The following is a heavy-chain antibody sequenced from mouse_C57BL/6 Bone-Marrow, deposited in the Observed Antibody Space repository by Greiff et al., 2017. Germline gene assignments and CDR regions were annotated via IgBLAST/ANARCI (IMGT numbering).Heavy chain of an antibody. CDR3: ASKDFDV. CDR1: GYTFTSYG. J-gene: IGHJ1*03. V-gene: IGHV1-81*01. Sequence: VKLVESGAELARPGASVKLSCKASGYTFTSYGISWVKQRTGQGLEWIGEIYPRSGNTYYNEKFKGKATLTADKSSSTAYMELRSLTSEDSAVYFCASKDFDVWGTGTTVTVSS. CDR2: IYPRSGNT.